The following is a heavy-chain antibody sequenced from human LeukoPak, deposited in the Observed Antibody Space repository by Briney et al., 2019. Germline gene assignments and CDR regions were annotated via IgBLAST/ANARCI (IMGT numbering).Heavy chain of an antibody. CDR2: IYSGGST. J-gene: IGHJ6*02. V-gene: IGHV3-53*01. CDR1: GFTVSSNY. Sequence: GGSLRLSCAASGFTVSSNYMSWVRQAPGKGLEWVSVIYSGGSTYYADSVKGRFTISRDNSKNTLYLQMNSLRAEDTAVYYCAREAIRTSGGMDAWGQGTTVTVSS. CDR3: AREAIRTSGGMDA.